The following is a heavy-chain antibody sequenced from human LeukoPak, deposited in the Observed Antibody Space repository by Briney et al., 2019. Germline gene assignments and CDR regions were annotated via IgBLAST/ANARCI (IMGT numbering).Heavy chain of an antibody. D-gene: IGHD3-10*01. V-gene: IGHV4-4*07. CDR1: GGSISSYY. Sequence: SETLSLTCTVSGGSISSYYWSWIRQPAGKGLEWIGRIYTSGSTNYNPSLKSRVTMSVDTSKNQFSLKLSSVTAADTAVYYCARGKSAMVRGVTDYWGQGTLVTVSS. J-gene: IGHJ4*02. CDR3: ARGKSAMVRGVTDY. CDR2: IYTSGST.